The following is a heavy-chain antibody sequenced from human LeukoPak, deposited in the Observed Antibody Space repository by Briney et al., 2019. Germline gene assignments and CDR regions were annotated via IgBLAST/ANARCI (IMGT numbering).Heavy chain of an antibody. J-gene: IGHJ4*02. D-gene: IGHD2-8*01. V-gene: IGHV4-39*01. CDR1: GGSISSSSYY. CDR3: ASTKPMDVMVYALNYFDY. CDR2: IYYSGST. Sequence: PSETLSLTCTVSGGSISSSSYYWGWIRQPPGKGLEWIGSIYYSGSTYYNPSLKSRVTISVDTSKNQSSLKLSSVTAADTAVYYCASTKPMDVMVYALNYFDYWGQGTLVTVSS.